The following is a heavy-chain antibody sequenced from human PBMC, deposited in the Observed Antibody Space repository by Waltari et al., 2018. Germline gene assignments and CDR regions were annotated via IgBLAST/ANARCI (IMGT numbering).Heavy chain of an antibody. V-gene: IGHV3-30*18. CDR1: GFTFSSYG. CDR3: AKCGPAAIHLEWLSGCYMDV. Sequence: QVQLVESGGGVVQPGRSLRLSCAASGFTFSSYGMHWVRQAPGKGLEWVSVISYDGSNKYVVDSVKGRFTISRDNSKNTLYLQMNSLRAEDTAVYYCAKCGPAAIHLEWLSGCYMDVWGKGTTVTISS. D-gene: IGHD3-3*01. CDR2: ISYDGSNK. J-gene: IGHJ6*03.